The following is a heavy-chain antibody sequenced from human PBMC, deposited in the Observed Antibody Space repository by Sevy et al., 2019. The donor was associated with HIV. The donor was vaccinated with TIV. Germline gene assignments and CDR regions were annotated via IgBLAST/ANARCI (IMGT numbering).Heavy chain of an antibody. CDR2: ISGGGSGDDT. CDR3: AKDSVVVVGDAFDI. CDR1: GFTVSNYA. J-gene: IGHJ3*02. Sequence: GGSLRLSCAASGFTVSNYAMNWVRQAPGKGLEWVSAISGGGSGDDTYYADSVKGRFTISRDNSKNTLYLQMNSLRAEDTAVYYCAKDSVVVVGDAFDIWGQGTMVTVSS. V-gene: IGHV3-23*01. D-gene: IGHD2-15*01.